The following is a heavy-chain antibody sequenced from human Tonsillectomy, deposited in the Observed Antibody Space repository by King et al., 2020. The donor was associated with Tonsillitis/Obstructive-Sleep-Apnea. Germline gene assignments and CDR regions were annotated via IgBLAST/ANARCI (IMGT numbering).Heavy chain of an antibody. CDR1: GFTVSSNY. J-gene: IGHJ4*02. V-gene: IGHV3-53*01. D-gene: IGHD2-2*01. CDR3: ARGRVVPAAPFDY. Sequence: VQLVESGGGLIQPGGSLRLSCAASGFTVSSNYMNCVRQAPGKGLEWVSVIYSGGRTYYADSVKGRFTISSDNSKNTLYLQMNSLRAEDTAVYYFARGRVVPAAPFDYWGQGTLVTVSS. CDR2: IYSGGRT.